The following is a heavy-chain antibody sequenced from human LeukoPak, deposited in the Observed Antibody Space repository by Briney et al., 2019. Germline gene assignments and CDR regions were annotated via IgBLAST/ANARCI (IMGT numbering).Heavy chain of an antibody. Sequence: GGPLRLSCAASGFTFSSYGMHWVRQAPGKGLEWVAVIWYDGSNKYYADSVKGRFTISRDNSKNTLYLQMNSLRAEDTAVYYCARGSSSSWYLPFDNWGQGNLLTVSS. CDR1: GFTFSSYG. V-gene: IGHV3-33*01. D-gene: IGHD6-13*01. CDR2: IWYDGSNK. J-gene: IGHJ4*02. CDR3: ARGSSSSWYLPFDN.